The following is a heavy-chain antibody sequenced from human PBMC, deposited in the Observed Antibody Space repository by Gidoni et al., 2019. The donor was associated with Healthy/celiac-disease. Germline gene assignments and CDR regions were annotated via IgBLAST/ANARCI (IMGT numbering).Heavy chain of an antibody. CDR1: GGTFSSSA. D-gene: IGHD2-21*02. CDR3: AVTRGGAYCGGDCYSNFDY. CDR2: IIPILGIA. Sequence: QVKLVQSGAEVKQPGSSVTVSFKASGGTFSSSAIRWVRQAPGQGLEWMGRIIPILGIANDAQKFQGRVTMTADKSTSTAYRELSSLRSEDTAVYYCAVTRGGAYCGGDCYSNFDYWGQGTLVTVSS. J-gene: IGHJ4*02. V-gene: IGHV1-69*04.